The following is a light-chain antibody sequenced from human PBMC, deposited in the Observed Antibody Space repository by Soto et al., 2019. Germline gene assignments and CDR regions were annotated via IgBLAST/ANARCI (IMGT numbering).Light chain of an antibody. CDR3: QQNLGVHT. J-gene: IGKJ1*01. V-gene: IGKV3-11*01. Sequence: EIVLMQSPGTLSLSAGGRATLXCRASQNVSGYLAWYQQKPGQAPRLLIYDASNRATGIPARFSGSGSGTDFTLTISSLEPEDSAVYYCQQNLGVHTFGQGTKVDIK. CDR1: QNVSGY. CDR2: DAS.